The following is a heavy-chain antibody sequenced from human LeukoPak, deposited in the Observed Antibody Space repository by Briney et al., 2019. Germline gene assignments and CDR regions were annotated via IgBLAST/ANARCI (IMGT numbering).Heavy chain of an antibody. CDR2: TYQRSKWYN. V-gene: IGHV6-1*01. J-gene: IGHJ4*02. Sequence: PSQTLSLTCAISGDSVSINSAAWNWIRQSPSRGLEWLGRTYQRSKWYNDYAVSVKSRITINPDISKNQCSLQLNSVTPEDTAVYYCARSPSPYSSGWYFDYWGQGTLVTVSS. CDR1: GDSVSINSAA. CDR3: ARSPSPYSSGWYFDY. D-gene: IGHD6-19*01.